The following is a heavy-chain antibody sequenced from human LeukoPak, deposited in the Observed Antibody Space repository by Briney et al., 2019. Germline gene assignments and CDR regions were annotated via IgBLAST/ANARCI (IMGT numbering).Heavy chain of an antibody. CDR1: GFTFSTYT. D-gene: IGHD2-8*02. CDR3: ASGDYHNTGGRSY. Sequence: GGSLRLSCAASGFTFSTYTMIWVRQAPGKGLEWIAYISSSSGTIHYADSVKGRFTISRDNAKNSLYLQMNSLRDEDTAVHYCASGDYHNTGGRSYWGQGTLSPSPQ. V-gene: IGHV3-48*02. J-gene: IGHJ4*02. CDR2: ISSSSGTI.